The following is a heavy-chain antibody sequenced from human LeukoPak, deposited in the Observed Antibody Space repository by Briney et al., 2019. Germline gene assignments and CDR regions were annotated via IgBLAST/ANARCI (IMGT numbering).Heavy chain of an antibody. CDR3: ASVDTATHLDY. CDR2: ISGSGGST. D-gene: IGHD5-18*01. J-gene: IGHJ4*02. Sequence: GGSLRLSCAASGFTFSSYAMSWVRQAPGKGLEWVLAISGSGGSTYYADSVKGRFTISRDNSKNTLYLQMDSLRAEDTAVYYCASVDTATHLDYWGQGTLVTVSS. CDR1: GFTFSSYA. V-gene: IGHV3-23*01.